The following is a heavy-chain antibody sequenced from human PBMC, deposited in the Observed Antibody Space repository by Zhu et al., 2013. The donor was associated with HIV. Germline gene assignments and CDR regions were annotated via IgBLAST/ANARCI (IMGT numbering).Heavy chain of an antibody. J-gene: IGHJ1*01. V-gene: IGHV1-69*15. CDR3: AGRRGQWGTRFRRTVLGRDQMLELLPVR. Sequence: QVQLVQSGAEVREPGSSVKVSCKASGGIFKNHPITWVRQAPGQGPVWMGRIIPMFDITDYAQSLSGQSHDQRGRIDDLLLHGTEESEYLEDTAVYYCAGRRGQWGTRFRRTVLGRDQMLELLPVRRGQG. CDR1: GGIFKNHP. D-gene: IGHD3-16*01. CDR2: IIPMFDIT.